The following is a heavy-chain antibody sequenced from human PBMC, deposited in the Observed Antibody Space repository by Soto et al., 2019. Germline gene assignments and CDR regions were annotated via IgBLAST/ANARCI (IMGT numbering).Heavy chain of an antibody. CDR3: AKDRSGSWYARGNWFDP. V-gene: IGHV3-30*18. CDR1: GFTFSSYG. Sequence: GGCLRLSCAASGFTFSSYGMHWVRKAPGKGLEWVAVISYDGSNKYYADSVKGRFTISRDNSKNTLYLQMNSLRAEDTAVYYCAKDRSGSWYARGNWFDPWGQGTLVTVSS. J-gene: IGHJ5*02. CDR2: ISYDGSNK. D-gene: IGHD6-13*01.